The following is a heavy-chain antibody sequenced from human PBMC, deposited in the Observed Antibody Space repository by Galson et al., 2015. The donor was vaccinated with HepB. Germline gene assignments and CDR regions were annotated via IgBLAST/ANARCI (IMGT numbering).Heavy chain of an antibody. J-gene: IGHJ6*02. Sequence: SVKVSCKASGHTFTGYYMHWVRQAPGQGLEWMGWINPNSGGTNYAQKFQGWVTMTRDTSISTAYMELSRLRSDDTAVYYCARGRRDGYNYGYYYYGMDVWGQGTTVTVSS. CDR2: INPNSGGT. D-gene: IGHD5-24*01. CDR1: GHTFTGYY. V-gene: IGHV1-2*04. CDR3: ARGRRDGYNYGYYYYGMDV.